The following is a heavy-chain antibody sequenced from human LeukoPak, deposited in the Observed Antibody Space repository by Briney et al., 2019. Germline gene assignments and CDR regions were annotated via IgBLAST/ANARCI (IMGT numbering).Heavy chain of an antibody. CDR3: ATSPLTGQDAFDI. D-gene: IGHD1-20*01. V-gene: IGHV1-69*04. J-gene: IGHJ3*02. CDR2: IIPILGIA. CDR1: GYTFTSYG. Sequence: ASVNVSCKASGYTFTSYGISWVRQAPGQGLEWMGRIIPILGIANYAQKFQGRVTITADKSTSTAYMELSSLRSEDTAVYYCATSPLTGQDAFDIWGQGTMVTVSS.